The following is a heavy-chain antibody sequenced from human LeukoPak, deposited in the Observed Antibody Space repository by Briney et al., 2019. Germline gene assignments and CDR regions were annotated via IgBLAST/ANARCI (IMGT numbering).Heavy chain of an antibody. Sequence: GGSLRLSCAASGFTFSSYEMNWVRQAPGKGLEWVSYISSGGGGIFYADSVKGRFTISRDNAKNSLHLQMNSLRAEDTAVYYCARDGASHPSIYYFDYWGQGTLVPVST. V-gene: IGHV3-48*03. CDR2: ISSGGGGI. CDR3: ARDGASHPSIYYFDY. CDR1: GFTFSSYE. J-gene: IGHJ4*02. D-gene: IGHD4-17*01.